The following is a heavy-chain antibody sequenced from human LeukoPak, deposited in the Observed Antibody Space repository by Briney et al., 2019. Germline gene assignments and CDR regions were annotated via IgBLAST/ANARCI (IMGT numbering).Heavy chain of an antibody. Sequence: GGSLRLSCSASGFTFSTYAMHWVRQAPGKGLEHVSAISSNGGRTYYADSVKDRFTISRDNSKNTLNLQMNSLRTEDTAVYYCAREGKVRGVNFDYWGQGTLVTVSS. D-gene: IGHD3-10*01. CDR1: GFTFSTYA. V-gene: IGHV3-64*04. CDR3: AREGKVRGVNFDY. CDR2: ISSNGGRT. J-gene: IGHJ4*02.